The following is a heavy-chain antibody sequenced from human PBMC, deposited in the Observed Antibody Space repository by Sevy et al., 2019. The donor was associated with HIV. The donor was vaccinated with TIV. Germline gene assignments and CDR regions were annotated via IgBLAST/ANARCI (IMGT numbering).Heavy chain of an antibody. J-gene: IGHJ6*03. CDR3: ARRPLYCSGGSCYSPASYWDMDV. CDR2: ISGSGGST. D-gene: IGHD2-15*01. V-gene: IGHV3-23*01. Sequence: AGSLRLSCAASGFTFSSYAMSWVRQAPGKGLEWVSAISGSGGSTYYADSVKGRFTISTDNSKNTRYLQMNSLRAADTAVYYCARRPLYCSGGSCYSPASYWDMDVWGKGTTVTVSS. CDR1: GFTFSSYA.